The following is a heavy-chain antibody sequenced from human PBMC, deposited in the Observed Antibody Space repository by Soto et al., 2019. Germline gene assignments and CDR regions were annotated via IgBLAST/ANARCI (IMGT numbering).Heavy chain of an antibody. J-gene: IGHJ3*02. CDR2: IYYSGST. D-gene: IGHD3-3*01. Sequence: QVQLQESGPGLVKPSETLSLTCTVSGGSISSYYWSWIRQPPGKVLAWIGYIYYSGSTNYNPSLKSRVTISVDTSKNQFSLKLSSVTAADTAVYYCARPADDYAFDIWGQGTMVTVSS. CDR3: ARPADDYAFDI. CDR1: GGSISSYY. V-gene: IGHV4-59*01.